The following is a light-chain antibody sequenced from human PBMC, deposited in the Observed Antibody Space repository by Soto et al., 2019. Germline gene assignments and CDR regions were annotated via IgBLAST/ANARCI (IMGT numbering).Light chain of an antibody. V-gene: IGKV1-5*01. CDR3: QQYNSSSP. J-gene: IGKJ5*01. CDR2: DAS. Sequence: IQSTPSPSTLSASLGDSATITGRASQSISSWLAWYQQQPGKAPHILIYDASSLESGVPSRFSSSGSGTEFTPTITRLQPEDFATDYRQQYNSSSPFGQGTRLEIK. CDR1: QSISSW.